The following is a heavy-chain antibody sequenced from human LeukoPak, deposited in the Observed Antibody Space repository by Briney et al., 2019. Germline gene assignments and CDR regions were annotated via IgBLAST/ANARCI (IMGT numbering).Heavy chain of an antibody. J-gene: IGHJ4*02. CDR3: IGSGSRPGY. Sequence: RGSLRLSCADSGFTLSSYWMHWGRQAPGKGLVWVSRIDSDGSTIYADSVKGRFTISRDNAKNTLYLQMNSLRAEDTAVYYCIGSGSRPGYWGQGTLVTVSS. CDR1: GFTLSSYW. V-gene: IGHV3-74*01. CDR2: IDSDGST. D-gene: IGHD1-26*01.